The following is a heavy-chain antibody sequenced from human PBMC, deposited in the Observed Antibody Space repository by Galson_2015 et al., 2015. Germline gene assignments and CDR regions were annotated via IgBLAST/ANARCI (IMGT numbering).Heavy chain of an antibody. D-gene: IGHD3-3*01. Sequence: CKASGGTFSSYAISWVRQAPGQGLEWMGGIIPIFGTANYAQKFQGRVTITADESTSTAYMELSSLRSEDTAVYYCARGRFLEFGSDYYYYYMDVWGKGTTVTVSS. CDR3: ARGRFLEFGSDYYYYYMDV. CDR1: GGTFSSYA. CDR2: IIPIFGTA. V-gene: IGHV1-69*01. J-gene: IGHJ6*03.